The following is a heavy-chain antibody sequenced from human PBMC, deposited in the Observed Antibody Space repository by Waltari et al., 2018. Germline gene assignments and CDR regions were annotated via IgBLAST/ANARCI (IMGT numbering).Heavy chain of an antibody. Sequence: QVQLQESGPSMLKPSETLSLMCTVSGGSISGFYWRWVRQPPGKGLDWIGYSYYTGSTNSHTAPKRRVTMSVGPSKNQFSLKLSSVTASDTAFYYCARGGGCDWEWFDHWGQGTLVTVSS. CDR2: SYYTGST. CDR1: GGSISGFY. V-gene: IGHV4-59*01. D-gene: IGHD2-21*02. CDR3: ARGGGCDWEWFDH. J-gene: IGHJ5*02.